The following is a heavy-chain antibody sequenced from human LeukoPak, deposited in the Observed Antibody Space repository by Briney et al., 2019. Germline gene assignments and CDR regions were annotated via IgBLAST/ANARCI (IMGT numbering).Heavy chain of an antibody. J-gene: IGHJ4*02. Sequence: GESLRISCKGSGYTFTKYWIGWVRQMPGKGLEWMGIIYPGDSDTRYSPSFQGQVTISADKSISTAYLQWSSLKASDTAMYYCAVAAIAVAGPYFDYWGQGTLVTVSS. CDR3: AVAAIAVAGPYFDY. V-gene: IGHV5-51*01. CDR1: GYTFTKYW. CDR2: IYPGDSDT. D-gene: IGHD6-19*01.